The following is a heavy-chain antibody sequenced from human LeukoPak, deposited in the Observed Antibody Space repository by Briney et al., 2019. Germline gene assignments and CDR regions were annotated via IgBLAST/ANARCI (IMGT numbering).Heavy chain of an antibody. CDR3: ASGWALS. V-gene: IGHV6-1*01. Sequence: SQTLSLTCAVSGDSVSNKMGAWNWIRQSPSRGLEWLGRTYLRSGWHTDSAFSVRGRLTITADTSKNHFSLQLASVTPEDSAVYYCASGWALSWGQGTLVTVSS. J-gene: IGHJ5*02. CDR1: GDSVSNKMGA. D-gene: IGHD1-26*01. CDR2: TYLRSGWHT.